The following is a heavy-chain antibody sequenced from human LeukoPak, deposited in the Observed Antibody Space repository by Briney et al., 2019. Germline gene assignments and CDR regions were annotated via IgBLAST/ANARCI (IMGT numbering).Heavy chain of an antibody. CDR1: GFTFSSYA. Sequence: PGGSLRLSCAASGFTFSSYAMSWVRQAPGKGLEWVSAISGSGGSTYYADSVKGRFTISRDNSKNTLYLQMNSLRAEDTAVYYCAGVSTTVTTHPSDYWGLGTLVTVSS. CDR2: ISGSGGST. D-gene: IGHD4-11*01. V-gene: IGHV3-23*01. CDR3: AGVSTTVTTHPSDY. J-gene: IGHJ4*02.